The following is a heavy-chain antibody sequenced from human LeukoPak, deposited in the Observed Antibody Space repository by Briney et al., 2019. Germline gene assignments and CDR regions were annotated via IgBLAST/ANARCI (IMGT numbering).Heavy chain of an antibody. Sequence: GGSLRLSCSASGFTFSSYGMHWVRQAPGKGLEWVAVISYDGSNKYYADSVKGRFTISRDNSKNTLYLQMNSLRAEDTAVYYCAKDSYGMDVWGQGTTVTVSS. CDR1: GFTFSSYG. CDR2: ISYDGSNK. CDR3: AKDSYGMDV. V-gene: IGHV3-30*18. J-gene: IGHJ6*02.